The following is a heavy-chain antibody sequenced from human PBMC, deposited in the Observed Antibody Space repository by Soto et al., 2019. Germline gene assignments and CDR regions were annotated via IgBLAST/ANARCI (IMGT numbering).Heavy chain of an antibody. CDR2: IYYSGST. Sequence: PSETLSLTCAVYGGSFSGYYWSWIRQPPGKGLEWIGYIYYSGSTNYNPSLKSRVTISVDTSKNQFSLKLSSVTAADTAVYYCASSIAASGTSRYFHHWGQGTLVTVAS. CDR1: GGSFSGYY. V-gene: IGHV4-59*01. J-gene: IGHJ1*01. CDR3: ASSIAASGTSRYFHH. D-gene: IGHD6-13*01.